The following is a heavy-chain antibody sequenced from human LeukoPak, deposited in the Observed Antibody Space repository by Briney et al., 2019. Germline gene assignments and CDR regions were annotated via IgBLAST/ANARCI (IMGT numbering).Heavy chain of an antibody. V-gene: IGHV4-38-2*01. CDR1: GYSISSGYY. CDR2: IYHSGST. J-gene: IGHJ4*02. Sequence: SETLSLTCAVPGYSISSGYYWGWIRQPPGKGLEWIGSIYHSGSTYYNPSLKSRVTISVDTSKNQFSLKLSSVSAADTAVYYCARHIQVYGDYQFDYWGQGTLVTVSS. CDR3: ARHIQVYGDYQFDY. D-gene: IGHD4-17*01.